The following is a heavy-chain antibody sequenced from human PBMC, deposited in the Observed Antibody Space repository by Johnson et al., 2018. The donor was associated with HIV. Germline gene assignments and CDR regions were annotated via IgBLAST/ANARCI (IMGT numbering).Heavy chain of an antibody. V-gene: IGHV3-66*01. CDR2: SGSGGST. D-gene: IGHD6-13*01. CDR3: ARDRGAIAAAVNDAFDI. Sequence: VQLVESGGGLVQPGGSLRLSCAASGFTVSSNYMTWVRQAPGKGLEWVSAISGSGGSTYHADSGKGRFTISRDNSKNTLYLQMNSLRAEDTALYYCARDRGAIAAAVNDAFDIWGQGKMVTVSS. J-gene: IGHJ3*02. CDR1: GFTVSSNY.